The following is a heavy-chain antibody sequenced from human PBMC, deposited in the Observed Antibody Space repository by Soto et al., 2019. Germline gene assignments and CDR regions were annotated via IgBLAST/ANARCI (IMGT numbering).Heavy chain of an antibody. J-gene: IGHJ6*02. Sequence: SETLSLTCTVSGGSISSSSYYWGWIRQPPGKGLEWIGSIYYSGSTYYNPSLKSRVTISVDTSKNQFSLKLSSVTAADTAVYYCARIGWYDFYYGMDVWGQGTTVTV. V-gene: IGHV4-39*01. D-gene: IGHD6-19*01. CDR3: ARIGWYDFYYGMDV. CDR1: GGSISSSSYY. CDR2: IYYSGST.